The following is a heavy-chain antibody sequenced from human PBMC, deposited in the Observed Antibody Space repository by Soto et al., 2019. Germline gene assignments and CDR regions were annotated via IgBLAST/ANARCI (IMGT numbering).Heavy chain of an antibody. D-gene: IGHD6-6*01. CDR2: IIPIFGTA. V-gene: IGHV1-69*13. Sequence: SVKVSCKASGGTFSSYAISWLRQAPGQGLEWMGGIIPIFGTANYAQKFQGRVTITADESTSTAYMELSSLRSEDTAVYYCARDLAARPGYFDYWGQGTLVTVSS. CDR3: ARDLAARPGYFDY. J-gene: IGHJ4*02. CDR1: GGTFSSYA.